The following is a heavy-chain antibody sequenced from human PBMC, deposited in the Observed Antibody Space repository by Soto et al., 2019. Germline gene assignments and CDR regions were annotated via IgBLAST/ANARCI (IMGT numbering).Heavy chain of an antibody. V-gene: IGHV3-23*01. Sequence: EVQLLESGGGLVQPGGTLRLSCAASGFTFSSYAMTWVRQAPGKGLEWVSAISGSGGSTYYADSVKGRFTISRDNSKNTLYLQMNSQRAADTAVHYCAKGRDCDGVMDLTPGDGWGQGTLGTVSS. CDR2: ISGSGGST. CDR1: GFTFSSYA. D-gene: IGHD2-21*01. J-gene: IGHJ4*02. CDR3: AKGRDCDGVMDLTPGDG.